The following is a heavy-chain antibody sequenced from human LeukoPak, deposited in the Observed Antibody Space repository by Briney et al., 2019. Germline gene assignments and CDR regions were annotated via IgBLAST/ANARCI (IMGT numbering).Heavy chain of an antibody. V-gene: IGHV4-4*02. CDR3: VRLRYPLAGFPDF. Sequence: SGTLSLTCAVSGSSISSSNYWSWVRQPPGKGLEWVGKIHHTGTIYSNPSLKSRVTMSVDKSNNQFSLNLTSVTDADTAVYFCVRLRYPLAGFPDFWGQGLLVTVSS. D-gene: IGHD6-19*01. CDR2: IHHTGTI. CDR1: GSSISSSNY. J-gene: IGHJ4*02.